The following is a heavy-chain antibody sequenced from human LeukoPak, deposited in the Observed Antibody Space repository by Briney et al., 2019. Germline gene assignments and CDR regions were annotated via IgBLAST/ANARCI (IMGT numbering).Heavy chain of an antibody. J-gene: IGHJ3*02. Sequence: SVKVSCKASGGTFSSYAISWVRQAPGQGLEWMGGITPIFGTANYAQKFQGRVTITADESTSTAYMELSSLRSEDTAVYYCARVGFSGYDYRSHYYDSSGYGAFDIWGQGTMVTVSS. CDR2: ITPIFGTA. CDR1: GGTFSSYA. V-gene: IGHV1-69*01. CDR3: ARVGFSGYDYRSHYYDSSGYGAFDI. D-gene: IGHD3-22*01.